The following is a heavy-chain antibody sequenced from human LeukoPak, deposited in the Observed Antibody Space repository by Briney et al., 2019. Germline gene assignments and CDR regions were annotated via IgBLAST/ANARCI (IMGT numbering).Heavy chain of an antibody. J-gene: IGHJ5*02. Sequence: RQPPGKGLEWIGYIYYSGSTNYNPSLKSRVTIPVDTSKNQFSLKLSSVTAADTAVYYCARGGVGNWFDPWGQGTLVTVSS. CDR3: ARGGVGNWFDP. D-gene: IGHD3-10*01. CDR2: IYYSGST. V-gene: IGHV4-59*01.